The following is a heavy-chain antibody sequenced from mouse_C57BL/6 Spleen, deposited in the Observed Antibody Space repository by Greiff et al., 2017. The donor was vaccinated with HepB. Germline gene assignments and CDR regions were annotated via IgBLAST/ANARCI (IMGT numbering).Heavy chain of an antibody. Sequence: EVQGVESGEGLVKPGGSLKLSCAASGFTFSSYAMSWVRQTPEKRLEWVAYISSGGDYIYYADTVKGRFTISRDNARNTLYLQMSSLKSEDTAMYYCTRVSTTVVPDYWGQGTTLTVSS. CDR1: GFTFSSYA. CDR2: ISSGGDYI. D-gene: IGHD1-1*01. V-gene: IGHV5-9-1*02. J-gene: IGHJ2*01. CDR3: TRVSTTVVPDY.